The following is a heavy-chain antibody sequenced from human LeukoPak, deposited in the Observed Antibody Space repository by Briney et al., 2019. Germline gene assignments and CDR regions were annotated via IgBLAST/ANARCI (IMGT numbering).Heavy chain of an antibody. J-gene: IGHJ4*02. D-gene: IGHD3-16*02. Sequence: PSETLSLTCAVYGGSFSGYYWSWIRQPPGKGLEWIGKINHSGSTNYNPSLKSRVTISVDTSKNQFSLKLSSVTAADTAVYYCARSNIMITFGGVIVEDYFDYWGQGTLVTVSS. CDR3: ARSNIMITFGGVIVEDYFDY. CDR2: INHSGST. CDR1: GGSFSGYY. V-gene: IGHV4-34*01.